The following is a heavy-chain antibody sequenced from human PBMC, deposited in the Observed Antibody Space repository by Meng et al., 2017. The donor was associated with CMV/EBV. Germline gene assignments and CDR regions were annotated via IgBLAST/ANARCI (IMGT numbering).Heavy chain of an antibody. CDR1: GGSFSGYY. D-gene: IGHD4-17*01. CDR3: ARVGGRVTTPGGELDY. J-gene: IGHJ4*02. V-gene: IGHV4-34*01. Sequence: QVQLQQWGAGLLKPSETLSLTCAVYGGSFSGYYWSWIRQPPGKGLEWIGETNHSGSTNYNPSLKSRVTISVDTSKNQFSLKLSSVTAADTAVYYCARVGGRVTTPGGELDYWGQGTLVTVSS. CDR2: TNHSGST.